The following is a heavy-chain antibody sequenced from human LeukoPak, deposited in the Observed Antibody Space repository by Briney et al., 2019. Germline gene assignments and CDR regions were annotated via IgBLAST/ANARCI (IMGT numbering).Heavy chain of an antibody. V-gene: IGHV4-61*02. D-gene: IGHD6-19*01. J-gene: IGHJ5*02. Sequence: SETLSLTCTVSGGSISSGSYYWSWIRQPAGKGLEWIGRIYTSGSTNYNPSLKSRVTISVDTSKNQFSLKLSSVTAADTAVYYCARANGWYVGWFDPWGQGTLVTVSS. CDR3: ARANGWYVGWFDP. CDR1: GGSISSGSYY. CDR2: IYTSGST.